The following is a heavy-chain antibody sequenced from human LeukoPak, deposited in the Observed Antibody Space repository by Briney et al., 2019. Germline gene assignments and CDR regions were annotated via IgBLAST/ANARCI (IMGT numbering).Heavy chain of an antibody. CDR3: AREGRTTVTIDY. V-gene: IGHV3-7*03. Sequence: GGSLRLSCAASGFTYSSCWMSWVRQAPGKGLEGVASIKQDGSEKYYVDSVKGRFTISRDNAKNSQYLEMNSLRAEDTAVYYCAREGRTTVTIDYWGQGTLVTVSS. CDR2: IKQDGSEK. D-gene: IGHD4-17*01. CDR1: GFTYSSCW. J-gene: IGHJ4*02.